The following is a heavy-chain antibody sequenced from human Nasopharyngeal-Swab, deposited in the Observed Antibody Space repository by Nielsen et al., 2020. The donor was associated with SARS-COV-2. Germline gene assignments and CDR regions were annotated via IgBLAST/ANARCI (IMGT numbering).Heavy chain of an antibody. Sequence: ASVKVSCKASGYTFTSHGISWVRQAPGQGLEWMGWISAYNGNTNYAQKLQGRVTMTTDTSTSTAYMELRSLRSDDTAVYYCARNWWFGELSLYYYYYMDVWGKGTTVTVSS. CDR2: ISAYNGNT. J-gene: IGHJ6*03. CDR3: ARNWWFGELSLYYYYYMDV. CDR1: GYTFTSHG. V-gene: IGHV1-18*01. D-gene: IGHD3-10*01.